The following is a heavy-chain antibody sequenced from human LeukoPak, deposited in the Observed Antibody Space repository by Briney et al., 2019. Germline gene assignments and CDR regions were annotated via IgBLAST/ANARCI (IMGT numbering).Heavy chain of an antibody. Sequence: PSETLSLTCTVYGVSFSDYYWSWIRQPAGKGLEWIGRISSSGSTNYNPSLKSRVTISVDTSKNQFSLKLSSVTAADTAVYFCARGPYSYDSSGAFDIWGQGTMVTVSS. V-gene: IGHV4-4*07. D-gene: IGHD3-22*01. CDR2: ISSSGST. CDR3: ARGPYSYDSSGAFDI. J-gene: IGHJ3*02. CDR1: GVSFSDYY.